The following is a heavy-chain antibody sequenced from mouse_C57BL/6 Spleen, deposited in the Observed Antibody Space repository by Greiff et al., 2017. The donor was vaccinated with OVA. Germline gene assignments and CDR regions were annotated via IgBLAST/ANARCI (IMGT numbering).Heavy chain of an antibody. V-gene: IGHV10-3*01. Sequence: EVQLVESGGGLVQPKGSLKLSCAASGFTFNTYAMHWVRQAPGKGLEWVARIRSKSSSYASYYADPVKDSFTISRDDSQSMLYLQMSNLKAEDTAKYYCVRDHYDYDGGYFDYWGQGTTLTVSS. D-gene: IGHD2-4*01. J-gene: IGHJ2*01. CDR3: VRDHYDYDGGYFDY. CDR2: IRSKSSSYAS. CDR1: GFTFNTYA.